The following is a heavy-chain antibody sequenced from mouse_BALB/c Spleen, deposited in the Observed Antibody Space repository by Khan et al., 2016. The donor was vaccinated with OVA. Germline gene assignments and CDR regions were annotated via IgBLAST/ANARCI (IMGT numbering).Heavy chain of an antibody. Sequence: QIQLVQSGPELKKPGETVKISCKASGYTFPNTGMNWVKQYPGKGLKWMGWINTYTGEPTYDDDFKGRFAFSLDTSATTASLQINNLKNEDTTTDVCARVECAGTVSYWGQGTSVTVSS. V-gene: IGHV9-3-1*01. CDR3: ARVECAGTVSY. D-gene: IGHD4-1*01. CDR1: GYTFPNTG. J-gene: IGHJ4*01. CDR2: INTYTGEP.